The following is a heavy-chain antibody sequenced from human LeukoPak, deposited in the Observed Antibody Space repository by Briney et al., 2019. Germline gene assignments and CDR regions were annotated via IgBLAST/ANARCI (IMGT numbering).Heavy chain of an antibody. V-gene: IGHV1-69*01. Sequence: SVKVSFKASGGTFNSYAISWVRQAPGQGLEWMGGIIPNFGTANYAQKFQGRVTITADESTSTAYMELSSLRSEDTAVYYCARDGSLAYYYDSSGYYRYYGMDVWGQGTTVTVSS. J-gene: IGHJ6*02. CDR2: IIPNFGTA. CDR3: ARDGSLAYYYDSSGYYRYYGMDV. D-gene: IGHD3-22*01. CDR1: GGTFNSYA.